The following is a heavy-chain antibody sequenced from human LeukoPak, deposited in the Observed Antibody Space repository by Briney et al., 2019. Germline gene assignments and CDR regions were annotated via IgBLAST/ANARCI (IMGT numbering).Heavy chain of an antibody. CDR3: AKDRGYSSGREFDR. J-gene: IGHJ5*02. D-gene: IGHD6-19*01. Sequence: GSLRLSCVVSGFTFNKFAMTWVRQAPGKGLEGISTISDYSGTNTYYAASVKGRFTISRDNSKDTLYLQMNSLRDEDTARYYCAKDRGYSSGREFDRWGQGILVTVSS. CDR2: ISDYSGTNT. V-gene: IGHV3-23*01. CDR1: GFTFNKFA.